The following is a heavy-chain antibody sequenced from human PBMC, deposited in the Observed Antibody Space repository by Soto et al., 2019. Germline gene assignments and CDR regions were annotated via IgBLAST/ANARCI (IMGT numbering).Heavy chain of an antibody. CDR1: GDSVSSGNYY. CDR3: ARGSSTWYFDS. J-gene: IGHJ4*02. CDR2: IHNSVST. V-gene: IGHV4-61*01. Sequence: QVQLQESGPGLVKPSETLSLTCTVSGDSVSSGNYYWSWLRQPPGKGLEWIGYIHNSVSTNYNPSLNTRVTLSVDASKNHFSLKLISVTAAHTAVYYCARGSSTWYFDSWGQGTLVTVSS. D-gene: IGHD6-13*01.